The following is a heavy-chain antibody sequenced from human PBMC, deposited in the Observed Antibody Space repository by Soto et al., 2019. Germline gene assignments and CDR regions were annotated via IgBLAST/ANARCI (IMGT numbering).Heavy chain of an antibody. Sequence: SETLSLTCAVYGGSFSGYYWSRIRQPPGKGLEWIGEINHSGSTNYNPSLKSRVTISVDTSKNQFSLKLSSVTAADTAVYYCARAVNVHTAMVRDFDYWGQGTLVTVSS. CDR1: GGSFSGYY. J-gene: IGHJ4*02. CDR3: ARAVNVHTAMVRDFDY. V-gene: IGHV4-34*01. CDR2: INHSGST. D-gene: IGHD5-18*01.